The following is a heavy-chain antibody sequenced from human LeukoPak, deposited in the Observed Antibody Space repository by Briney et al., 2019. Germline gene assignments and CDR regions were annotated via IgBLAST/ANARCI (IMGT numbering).Heavy chain of an antibody. CDR1: GYTFTSYG. Sequence: ASVKVSCKASGYTFTSYGISWVRQAPGQGLEWMGWISAYNGNTNYAQKLQGRVTMTTDTSTSTAYVELRSLRSDDTAVYYCAREGGFGELYNWFDPWGQGTLVTVSS. V-gene: IGHV1-18*04. D-gene: IGHD3-10*01. CDR3: AREGGFGELYNWFDP. CDR2: ISAYNGNT. J-gene: IGHJ5*02.